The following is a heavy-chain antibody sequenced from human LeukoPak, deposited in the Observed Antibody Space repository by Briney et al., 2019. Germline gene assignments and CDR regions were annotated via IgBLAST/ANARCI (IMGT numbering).Heavy chain of an antibody. CDR2: IYYSGST. Sequence: SETLPLTCTVSSGSICSYYWSWIRQPPGKGLEWIGYIYYSGSTNYNPSLKSRVTISVDTSKNQFSLKLSSVTAADTAVYYCARHIVGQQLVYFDYWGQGTLVTVSS. V-gene: IGHV4-59*08. D-gene: IGHD6-13*01. CDR1: SGSICSYY. CDR3: ARHIVGQQLVYFDY. J-gene: IGHJ4*02.